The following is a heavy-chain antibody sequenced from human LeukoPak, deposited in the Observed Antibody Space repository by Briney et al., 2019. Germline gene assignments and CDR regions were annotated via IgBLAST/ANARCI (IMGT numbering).Heavy chain of an antibody. J-gene: IGHJ5*02. CDR1: GGSISSYY. CDR2: ISYSGST. D-gene: IGHD1-1*01. CDR3: AREGTAGTNLNWFDP. Sequence: SETLSLTCTVSGGSISSYYWSWIRQPPGKGLEWIGHISYSGSTNFNPSLKGRVTISVDTSKNQFSLNLSSVTAADTAVYYCAREGTAGTNLNWFDPWGQGTLVTVSS. V-gene: IGHV4-59*01.